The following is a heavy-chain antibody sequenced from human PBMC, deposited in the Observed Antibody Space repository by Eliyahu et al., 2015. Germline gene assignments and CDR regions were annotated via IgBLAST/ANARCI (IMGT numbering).Heavy chain of an antibody. D-gene: IGHD6-13*01. CDR1: GYSFTSYG. Sequence: QVQLVQSGAEVKKPGASVKVSCKASGYSFTSYGXSWVRQAPGQGLEWMGWISTHXGNTNYAQKFQDRVTMTTDTSTTTAYMELRSLRSDDTAVYYCARSYSSRWSVNYYYYYMDVLVQRDHGHRL. J-gene: IGHJ6*03. CDR2: ISTHXGNT. V-gene: IGHV1-18*04. CDR3: ARSYSSRWSVNYYYYYMDV.